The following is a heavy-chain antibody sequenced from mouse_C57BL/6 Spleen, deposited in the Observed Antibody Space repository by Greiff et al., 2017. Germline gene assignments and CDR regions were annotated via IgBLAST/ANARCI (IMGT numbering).Heavy chain of an antibody. CDR1: GYTFTDYY. Sequence: EVQLQQSGPVLVKPGASVKMSCKASGYTFTDYYMNWVKQSHGKSLEWIGVINPYNGGTSYNQKFKGKATLTVDKSSSTAYMELNSLTSEDSAVYYCARDDYSNFIFDYWGQGTTLTVSS. D-gene: IGHD2-5*01. CDR2: INPYNGGT. J-gene: IGHJ2*01. V-gene: IGHV1-19*01. CDR3: ARDDYSNFIFDY.